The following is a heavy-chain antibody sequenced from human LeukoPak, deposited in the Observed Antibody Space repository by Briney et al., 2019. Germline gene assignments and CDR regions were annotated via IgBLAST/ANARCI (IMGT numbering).Heavy chain of an antibody. CDR1: GYSFNRYW. D-gene: IGHD2-15*01. CDR2: IYPGDSDT. Sequence: GESLKISCKGSGYSFNRYWIGWVPQMPGKGAEWMGIIYPGDSDTRYSPSFQGQITISADKSISTAYLQWSSLKASDTAMYYCARQSLGYCSGGSCSGFYFDYWGQGTLVIVSS. J-gene: IGHJ4*02. V-gene: IGHV5-51*01. CDR3: ARQSLGYCSGGSCSGFYFDY.